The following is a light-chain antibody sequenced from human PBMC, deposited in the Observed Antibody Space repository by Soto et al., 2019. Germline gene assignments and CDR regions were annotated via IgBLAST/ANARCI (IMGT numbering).Light chain of an antibody. Sequence: EVVLTQSPATLSLSPGERVTLSCRASQSITGYLAWSQHKPGQAPRLLIYDTFKRATGIPARFSGSGSGTDFTLTISRLEPEDFATYYCQQRTNWPATFGRGTKVEIK. CDR1: QSITGY. J-gene: IGKJ4*02. V-gene: IGKV3-11*01. CDR3: QQRTNWPAT. CDR2: DTF.